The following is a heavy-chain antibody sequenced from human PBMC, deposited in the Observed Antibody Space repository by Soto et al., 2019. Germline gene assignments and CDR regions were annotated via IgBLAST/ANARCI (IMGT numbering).Heavy chain of an antibody. CDR3: ARDSATGFGSVVRRNWLDP. D-gene: IGHD2-15*01. CDR1: GYIFTTSA. Sequence: QIQLVQSGAEVKKPGASVRVSCMTSGYIFTTSAMHWVRLAPGQRLEWLGWINTGNGNTQYSQNFQGRVTMTRDTSAKTAYMALSSMRSEDTAVYYCARDSATGFGSVVRRNWLDPWAQGTLVTFSS. J-gene: IGHJ5*02. CDR2: INTGNGNT. V-gene: IGHV1-3*04.